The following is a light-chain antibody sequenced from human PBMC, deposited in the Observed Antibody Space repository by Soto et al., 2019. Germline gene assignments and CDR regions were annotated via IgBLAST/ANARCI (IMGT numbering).Light chain of an antibody. Sequence: EIVMTQSPATLSVSPGERATLSCGASQSVSNNLAWYQQRPGQAPRLLIYDASTRATGIPARFTGSGSGTKFTLTIRRLQYEDFAVYYCHQYNTWPYTFGQGTALEIK. V-gene: IGKV3-15*01. CDR2: DAS. CDR3: HQYNTWPYT. J-gene: IGKJ2*01. CDR1: QSVSNN.